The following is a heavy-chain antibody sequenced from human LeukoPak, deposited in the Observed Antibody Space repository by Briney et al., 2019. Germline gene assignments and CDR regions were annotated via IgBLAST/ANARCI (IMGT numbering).Heavy chain of an antibody. CDR1: GFTFNSYW. CDR2: IKQDGSEK. V-gene: IGHV3-7*01. CDR3: ARDVPGPAATKAFDI. Sequence: GGSLRLSCAASGFTFNSYWMSWVRQAPGKGLEWVANIKQDGSEKYYVDSVKGRFTISRDNAKNSLYLQMNGLRAEDTAVYYCARDVPGPAATKAFDIWGQGTMVTVSS. D-gene: IGHD2-2*01. J-gene: IGHJ3*02.